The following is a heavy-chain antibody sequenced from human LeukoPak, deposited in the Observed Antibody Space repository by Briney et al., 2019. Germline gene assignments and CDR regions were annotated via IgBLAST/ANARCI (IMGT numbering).Heavy chain of an antibody. CDR3: ARAMQQLILDAFDI. Sequence: PGGSLRLSCAASGFTFSNAWMSWVRQAPGKGLEWVSYISSSGSTIYYADSVKGRFTISRDNAKNSLYLQMNSLRAEDTAVYYCARAMQQLILDAFDIWGQGTMVTVSS. D-gene: IGHD6-13*01. J-gene: IGHJ3*02. V-gene: IGHV3-11*04. CDR1: GFTFSNAW. CDR2: ISSSGSTI.